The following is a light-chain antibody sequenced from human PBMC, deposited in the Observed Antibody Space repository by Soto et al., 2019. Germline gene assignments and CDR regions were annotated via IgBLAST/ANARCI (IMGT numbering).Light chain of an antibody. J-gene: IGKJ2*01. CDR3: QQYHNWPPQYT. Sequence: EIVMTQSPASLSVSPGEGATLSCRASQTISSNLAWYRQKPGQAPRLLIHGASTRATGVPARFSGSGYGTDFTLTISSLQSEDFAVYYCQQYHNWPPQYTFGQGTKLQIK. V-gene: IGKV3-15*01. CDR1: QTISSN. CDR2: GAS.